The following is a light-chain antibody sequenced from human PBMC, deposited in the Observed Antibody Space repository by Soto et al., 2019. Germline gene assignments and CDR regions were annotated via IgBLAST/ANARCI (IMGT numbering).Light chain of an antibody. CDR2: EVT. J-gene: IGLJ3*02. CDR1: SSDVGAYNY. V-gene: IGLV2-8*01. CDR3: SSFASSNTWV. Sequence: QSVLTQPPSASGSPGQSVTISCTGTSSDVGAYNYVSWYQQHAGKAPKLVIYEVTKRPSGVPDRFSGSKSANTASLTVSGLQAEDEADYYCSSFASSNTWVFGVGTKVTVL.